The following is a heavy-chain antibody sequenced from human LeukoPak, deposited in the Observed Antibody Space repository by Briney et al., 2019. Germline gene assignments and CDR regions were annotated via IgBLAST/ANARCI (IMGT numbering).Heavy chain of an antibody. Sequence: LSGGSLRLSCGASGFPFSKYWMHWVRQAPGKGLVWVSRINSDGSWTSYADSVKGRFTISRDNAKNTLYLQMNSLRAEDTAVYYCAGLVVTEDRAFDIWGQGTMVTVSS. CDR2: INSDGSWT. CDR1: GFPFSKYW. J-gene: IGHJ3*02. D-gene: IGHD2-21*02. V-gene: IGHV3-74*01. CDR3: AGLVVTEDRAFDI.